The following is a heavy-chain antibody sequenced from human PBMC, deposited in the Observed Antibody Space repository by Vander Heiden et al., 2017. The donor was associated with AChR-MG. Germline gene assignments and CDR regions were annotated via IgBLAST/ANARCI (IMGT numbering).Heavy chain of an antibody. J-gene: IGHJ4*01. Sequence: EVQLVESGGALVQHGGSLRLSCTASGFTRSDHYMDWVRQAPGKGLEWVARSRNKANSYTTDYAASVKGRFTVSRDDSKSSLYLQMNSLKTEDTAVYFCVGITGFSSSWEHWGQGTLVTVSS. CDR3: VGITGFSSSWEH. CDR1: GFTRSDHY. D-gene: IGHD6-13*01. V-gene: IGHV3-72*01. CDR2: SRNKANSYTT.